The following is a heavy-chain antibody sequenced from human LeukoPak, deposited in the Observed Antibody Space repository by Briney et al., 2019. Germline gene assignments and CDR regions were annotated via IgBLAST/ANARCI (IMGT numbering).Heavy chain of an antibody. V-gene: IGHV5-51*01. CDR1: GYNIHNYW. CDR3: ARRREEYDSATPNHFYYYMDV. J-gene: IGHJ6*03. D-gene: IGHD2/OR15-2a*01. Sequence: GESLKISCKASGYNIHNYWIGWVRQMPGKGLEWMGIIYPGDSDTRYRPSFQGQVTISSDTSIRTAYLHWSSLKASDSGMYFCARRREEYDSATPNHFYYYMDVWGKGTTVTVSS. CDR2: IYPGDSDT.